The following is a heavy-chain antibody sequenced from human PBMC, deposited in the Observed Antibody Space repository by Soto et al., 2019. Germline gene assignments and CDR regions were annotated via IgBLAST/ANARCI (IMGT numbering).Heavy chain of an antibody. D-gene: IGHD3-22*01. CDR3: ATGDPNYYDSSGYYSPPPYYYGMDV. CDR2: IYYSGST. CDR1: GGSISSSSYY. J-gene: IGHJ6*02. Sequence: SETLSLTCTVSGGSISSSSYYWGWIRQPPGKGLEWIGSIYYSGSTYYNPSLKSRVTISVDTSKNQFSLKLSSVTAADTAVYYCATGDPNYYDSSGYYSPPPYYYGMDVWGQGTTVTVSS. V-gene: IGHV4-39*01.